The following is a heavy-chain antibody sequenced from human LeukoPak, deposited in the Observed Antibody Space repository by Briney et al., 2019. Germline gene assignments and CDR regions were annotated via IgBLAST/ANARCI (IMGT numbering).Heavy chain of an antibody. CDR2: IYRSGST. CDR3: ARRLAVAGFDY. V-gene: IGHV4-38-2*01. CDR1: GYSIKSGYY. J-gene: IGHJ4*02. D-gene: IGHD6-19*01. Sequence: PSETLSLTCAVSGYSIKSGYYWGWIRQPPGKGLEWIGNIYRSGSTYYNPSLKSRVTISVDTSKNQFSLKLSSVTAADTAVYYCARRLAVAGFDYWGQGTLVTVSS.